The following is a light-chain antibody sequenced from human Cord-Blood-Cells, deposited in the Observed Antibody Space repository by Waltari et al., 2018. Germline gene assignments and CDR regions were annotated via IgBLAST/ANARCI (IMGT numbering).Light chain of an antibody. J-gene: IGLJ3*02. CDR1: SSDVGSYHL. V-gene: IGLV2-23*03. CDR3: CSYAGSSTFV. Sequence: QSALTQPASVSGSPGQSITLSCTGTSSDVGSYHLVPWYQQHPGKAPKLMIYEGSKRPSGVSNRFSGSKSGNTASLTISGLQAEDEADYYCCSYAGSSTFVFGGGTKLTVL. CDR2: EGS.